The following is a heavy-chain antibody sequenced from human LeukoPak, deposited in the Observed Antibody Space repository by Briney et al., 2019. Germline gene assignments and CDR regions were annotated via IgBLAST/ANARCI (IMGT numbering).Heavy chain of an antibody. J-gene: IGHJ3*02. CDR1: GYTFTGYC. CDR2: INTNSGGT. CDR3: ARDQLVTGSGSYWGDAFDI. Sequence: ASVKVSCKASGYTFTGYCMHWVRQAPGQGLEWMGWINTNSGGTIYAQKFQGRVTMTRDTSINTAYMELSRLRSDDTAVYYCARDQLVTGSGSYWGDAFDIWGQGTMVTVSS. D-gene: IGHD1-26*01. V-gene: IGHV1-2*02.